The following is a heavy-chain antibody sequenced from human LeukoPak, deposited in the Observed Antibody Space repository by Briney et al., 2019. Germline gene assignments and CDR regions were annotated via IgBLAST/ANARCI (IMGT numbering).Heavy chain of an antibody. D-gene: IGHD1-20*01. J-gene: IGHJ6*03. Sequence: ASVKVSCKASGYTFTSYDINWVRQATGQGLEWMGWMNPNSGNTGYAQKFQGRVTITRNTSISTAYMELSSLRSEDTAVYYCARGNWNRNYYYYYYYMDVWGKGTTVTVSS. CDR2: MNPNSGNT. V-gene: IGHV1-8*03. CDR1: GYTFTSYD. CDR3: ARGNWNRNYYYYYYYMDV.